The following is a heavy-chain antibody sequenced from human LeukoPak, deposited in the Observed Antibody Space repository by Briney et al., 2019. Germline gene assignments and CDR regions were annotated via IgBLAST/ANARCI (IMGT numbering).Heavy chain of an antibody. CDR1: GGTFISYA. CDR2: IIPIFDTA. D-gene: IGHD3-22*01. V-gene: IGHV1-69*13. CDR3: ARGGEWHYYDSSGYYPFDY. J-gene: IGHJ4*02. Sequence: SVKVSCKASGGTFISYAISWVRQAPGQGLEWMGGIIPIFDTANYAQKFQGRVTITADESTSTAYMELSSLRSEDTAVYYCARGGEWHYYDSSGYYPFDYWGQGTLVTGSS.